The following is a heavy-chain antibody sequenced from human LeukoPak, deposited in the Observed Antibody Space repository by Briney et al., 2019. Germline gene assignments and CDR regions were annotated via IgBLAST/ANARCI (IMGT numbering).Heavy chain of an antibody. CDR2: IYTSGST. D-gene: IGHD3-10*01. V-gene: IGHV4-4*07. CDR3: ARDRYVYGSGSYRMDV. J-gene: IGHJ6*04. Sequence: SETLSLTCTVSGGSISSYYWSWIRQPAGKGLEWIGRIYTSGSTNYNPSLKSRVTMSVDTSKNQFSLKLSSVTAADTAVYYCARDRYVYGSGSYRMDVWGKGTTVTISS. CDR1: GGSISSYY.